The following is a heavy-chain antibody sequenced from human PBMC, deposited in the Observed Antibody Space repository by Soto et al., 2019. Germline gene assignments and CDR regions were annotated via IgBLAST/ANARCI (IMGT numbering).Heavy chain of an antibody. D-gene: IGHD3-9*01. CDR2: IIPILGIA. J-gene: IGHJ4*02. V-gene: IGHV1-69*02. Sequence: SVKVSCKASGGTFSSYTISWVRQAPGQGLEWMGRIIPILGIANYAQKFQGRVTITADKSTSTAYMELSSLRSEDTAVYYCASTGDGYYDILTGYQYYFDYWGQGTLVTVSS. CDR3: ASTGDGYYDILTGYQYYFDY. CDR1: GGTFSSYT.